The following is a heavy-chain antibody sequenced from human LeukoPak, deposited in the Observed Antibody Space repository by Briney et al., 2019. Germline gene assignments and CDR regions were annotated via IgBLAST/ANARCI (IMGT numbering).Heavy chain of an antibody. Sequence: GGSLRLSCAASGFTFNTYNMNWVRQAPGKGLEWVSYISSTSSTIFYADSVKGRFTISRDNAKNSLYLQMNSLTDEDTAVYYCARDPELPYFDYWGQGTLVTVSS. CDR1: GFTFNTYN. J-gene: IGHJ4*02. CDR3: ARDPELPYFDY. V-gene: IGHV3-48*02. CDR2: ISSTSSTI. D-gene: IGHD1-26*01.